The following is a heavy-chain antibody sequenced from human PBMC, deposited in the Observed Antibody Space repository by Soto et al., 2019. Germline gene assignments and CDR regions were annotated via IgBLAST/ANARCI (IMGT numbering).Heavy chain of an antibody. J-gene: IGHJ4*02. CDR1: GFTFSSYW. Sequence: EVQLVESGGGLVQPGGSLRLSCAASGFTFSSYWMHWVRQAPGKGLVWVSRINSDGSSTSYADSVKGRFTISRDNAKNTLYLQMNSLRAEETAVYYCARNKRLYSCGWYLVYWGQGTLVPVSS. V-gene: IGHV3-74*01. D-gene: IGHD6-19*01. CDR2: INSDGSST. CDR3: ARNKRLYSCGWYLVY.